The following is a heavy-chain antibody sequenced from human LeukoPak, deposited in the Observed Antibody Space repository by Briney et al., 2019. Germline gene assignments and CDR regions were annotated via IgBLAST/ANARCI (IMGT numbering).Heavy chain of an antibody. CDR3: ARDGVMYCSGGSCYGEVDY. V-gene: IGHV1-18*01. J-gene: IGHJ4*02. Sequence: SVKVSCKASGYTFTSYGISWVRQAPGQGLEWMGWISAYNGNTNYAQKLQGRVTMTTDTSTSTAYMELRSLRSDDTAVYYCARDGVMYCSGGSCYGEVDYWGQGTLVTVSS. CDR2: ISAYNGNT. CDR1: GYTFTSYG. D-gene: IGHD2-15*01.